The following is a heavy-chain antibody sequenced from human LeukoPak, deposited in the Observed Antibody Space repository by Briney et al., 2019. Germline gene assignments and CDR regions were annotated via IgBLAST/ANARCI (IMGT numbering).Heavy chain of an antibody. CDR1: GFTFSSYA. CDR3: AKGRNLGGVGPPPDY. Sequence: GGSLRLSCAASGFTFSSYAMSWVRQAPGKGLEWVSTINNSGGSTYYADSVKGRFTISRDNSKNTLYLQMNSLRAEDTAVYYCAKGRNLGGVGPPPDYWGQGTLVIVSS. J-gene: IGHJ4*02. CDR2: INNSGGST. D-gene: IGHD3-10*01. V-gene: IGHV3-23*01.